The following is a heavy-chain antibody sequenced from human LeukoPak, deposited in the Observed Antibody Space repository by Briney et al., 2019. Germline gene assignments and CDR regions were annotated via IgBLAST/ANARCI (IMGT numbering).Heavy chain of an antibody. CDR1: GYTFTSYA. J-gene: IGHJ3*02. D-gene: IGHD3-22*01. Sequence: ASVKVSCKASGYTFTSYAMHWVRQAPGQRLEWMGWINAGNGNTKYSQKFQGRVTITRDTSASTAYMELGSLRSEDTAVYYCATSMIVVAMSAFDIWGQGTMVTVSS. V-gene: IGHV1-3*01. CDR2: INAGNGNT. CDR3: ATSMIVVAMSAFDI.